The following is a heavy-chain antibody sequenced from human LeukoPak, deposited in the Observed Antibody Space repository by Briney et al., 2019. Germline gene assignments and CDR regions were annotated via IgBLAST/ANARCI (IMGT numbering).Heavy chain of an antibody. CDR3: AKDREVAAIVEEGDAFDI. D-gene: IGHD2-15*01. J-gene: IGHJ3*02. Sequence: GGSLRLSCAASGFTFDDYAMHWVRQAPGKGLEWVSGISWNSGSIGYADSVKGRFTISRDNAKNSLYLQMNSLRAEDTALYYCAKDREVAAIVEEGDAFDIWGQGTMVTVSS. V-gene: IGHV3-9*01. CDR1: GFTFDDYA. CDR2: ISWNSGSI.